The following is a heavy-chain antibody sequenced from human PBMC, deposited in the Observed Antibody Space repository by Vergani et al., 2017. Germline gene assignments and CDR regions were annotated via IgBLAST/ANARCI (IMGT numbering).Heavy chain of an antibody. Sequence: QVQLVQSGAEVKKPGSSVKASCKASGGTFSSYAISWVRQAPGQGLEWMGGIIPIFGTANYAQKFQGRVTITADESTSTAYMELSSLRSEDTAVYYCARPGRDGYNVLSYTPHYYYMDVWGKGTTVTVSS. CDR2: IIPIFGTA. CDR1: GGTFSSYA. J-gene: IGHJ6*03. D-gene: IGHD5-24*01. CDR3: ARPGRDGYNVLSYTPHYYYMDV. V-gene: IGHV1-69*01.